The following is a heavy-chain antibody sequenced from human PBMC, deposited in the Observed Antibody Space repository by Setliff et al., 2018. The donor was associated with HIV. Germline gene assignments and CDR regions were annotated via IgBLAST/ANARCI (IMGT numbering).Heavy chain of an antibody. V-gene: IGHV3-74*01. CDR3: ARSEDKRISVIRVGRGAMDV. D-gene: IGHD3-3*02. Sequence: PGGSLRLSCAASGFTFSSYSMNWVRQAPGKGLEWVSRINSDGSDTNYADSVKGRFTTSRDNAKNTMYLQMNSLRAEDTAVYYCARSEDKRISVIRVGRGAMDVWGQGTTVTVSS. CDR1: GFTFSSYS. CDR2: INSDGSDT. J-gene: IGHJ6*02.